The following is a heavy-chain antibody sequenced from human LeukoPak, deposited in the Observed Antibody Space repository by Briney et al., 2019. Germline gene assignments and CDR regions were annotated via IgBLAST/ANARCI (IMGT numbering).Heavy chain of an antibody. V-gene: IGHV1-69*13. CDR2: IIPIFGTA. CDR3: ARENDYTKALDY. D-gene: IGHD4-11*01. Sequence: SVKVSCKASGGTFSSYAISWVRQAPGQGLEWMGGIIPIFGTANYAQKFQGRVTITADESTSTAYMELSSLRSEDTAVYYCARENDYTKALDYWAREPWSPSPQ. J-gene: IGHJ4*02. CDR1: GGTFSSYA.